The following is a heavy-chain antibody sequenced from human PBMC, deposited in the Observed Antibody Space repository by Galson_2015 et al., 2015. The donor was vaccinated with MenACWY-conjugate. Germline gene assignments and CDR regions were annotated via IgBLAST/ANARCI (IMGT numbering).Heavy chain of an antibody. CDR3: ARDRDVNYLPGISMVRGEAMDV. J-gene: IGHJ6*02. D-gene: IGHD3-10*01. CDR1: DDRFTSYG. CDR2: ISAYNGNT. V-gene: IGHV1-18*01. Sequence: SVKVSCKASDDRFTSYGISWVRQAPGQGLEWMGWISAYNGNTNYAQKFQGRVTMTTDTSTSTAYMELGSLRSDDTAVYYCARDRDVNYLPGISMVRGEAMDVWGQGTTVTVSS.